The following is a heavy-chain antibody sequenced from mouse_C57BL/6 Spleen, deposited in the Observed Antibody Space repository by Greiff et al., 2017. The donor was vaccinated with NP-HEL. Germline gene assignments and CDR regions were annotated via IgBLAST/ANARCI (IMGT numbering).Heavy chain of an antibody. V-gene: IGHV5-15*01. D-gene: IGHD2-5*01. CDR3: ARQNYSNYVGYFDV. CDR2: ISNLAYSI. CDR1: GFTFSDYG. J-gene: IGHJ1*03. Sequence: EVQGVESGGGLVQPGGSLKLSCAASGFTFSDYGMAWVRQAPRKGPEWVAFISNLAYSIYYADTVTGRFTISRENAKNTLYLEMSSLRSEDTAMYYCARQNYSNYVGYFDVWGTGTTVTVSS.